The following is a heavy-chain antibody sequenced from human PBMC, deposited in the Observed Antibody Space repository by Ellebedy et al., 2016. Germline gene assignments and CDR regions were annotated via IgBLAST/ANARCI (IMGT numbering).Heavy chain of an antibody. D-gene: IGHD4-17*01. V-gene: IGHV4-30-4*01. CDR3: ARAVGYGDLHAFDI. CDR1: GGSINSATYY. Sequence: SETLSLXXTVSGGSINSATYYWSWIRQPPGRGLEWIGYIYYSGRPNYNPALKSRLTITVDTSKSQFSLRLTSLTAADTAIYYCARAVGYGDLHAFDIWGRGTMVTVSS. J-gene: IGHJ3*02. CDR2: IYYSGRP.